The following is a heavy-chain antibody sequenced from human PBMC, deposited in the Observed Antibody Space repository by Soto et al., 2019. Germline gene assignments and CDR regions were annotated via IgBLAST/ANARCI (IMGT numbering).Heavy chain of an antibody. CDR1: GGSISSSNW. CDR2: IYHSGST. CDR3: ATTYDYVWGSYRRDPYYFDY. V-gene: IGHV4-4*02. J-gene: IGHJ4*02. Sequence: QVQLQESGPGLVKPSETLSLTCAVSGGSISSSNWWSWVRQPPGKGLEWIGEIYHSGSTNYNPSLKSRVTISVDKSKNQFSLKLSSVTAADTAVYYCATTYDYVWGSYRRDPYYFDYWGQGTLVTVSS. D-gene: IGHD3-16*02.